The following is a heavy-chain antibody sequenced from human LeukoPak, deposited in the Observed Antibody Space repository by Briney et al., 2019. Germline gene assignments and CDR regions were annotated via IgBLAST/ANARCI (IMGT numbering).Heavy chain of an antibody. CDR3: ARVAEYYYDSSGYYYTTGFDY. D-gene: IGHD3-22*01. V-gene: IGHV3-74*01. CDR2: INSDGSST. CDR1: GFTFSSYW. J-gene: IGHJ4*02. Sequence: GGSLRLSCAGSGFTFSSYWMHWVRQAPGKGLVWVSRINSDGSSTSYADSVKGRFTISRDNAKNTLYLQMNSLRAEDTAVYYCARVAEYYYDSSGYYYTTGFDYWGQGTLVTVSS.